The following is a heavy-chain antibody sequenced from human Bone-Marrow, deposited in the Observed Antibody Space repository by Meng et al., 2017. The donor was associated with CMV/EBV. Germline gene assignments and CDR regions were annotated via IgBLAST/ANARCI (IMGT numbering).Heavy chain of an antibody. D-gene: IGHD3-3*01. CDR1: GFTFSSYS. J-gene: IGHJ6*02. V-gene: IGHV3-21*01. CDR3: ARVFWSGYYMPRSDYYYYYGMDV. Sequence: GESLKISCAASGFTFSSYSMNWVRQAPGKGLEWVSSISSSSSYIYYADSVKGRFTISRDNAKNSLYLQMNSLRAEDTAVYYCARVFWSGYYMPRSDYYYYYGMDVCGQGTTVAVSS. CDR2: ISSSSSYI.